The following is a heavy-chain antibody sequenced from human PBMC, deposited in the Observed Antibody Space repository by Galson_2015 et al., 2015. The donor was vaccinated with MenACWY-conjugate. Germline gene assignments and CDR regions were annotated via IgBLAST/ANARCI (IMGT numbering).Heavy chain of an antibody. V-gene: IGHV3-48*03. CDR2: ISSSGTTI. CDR1: AFTFSSFE. CDR3: AGLSLPGLN. J-gene: IGHJ4*02. D-gene: IGHD3-9*01. Sequence: SLRLSCAASAFTFSSFEMNWVRQAPGKGLEWVSYISSSGTTIYYSDSVKGRFTISRDNAKNSLYLQMNSLRAEDTAVYYCAGLSLPGLNWGQGTLVTVSS.